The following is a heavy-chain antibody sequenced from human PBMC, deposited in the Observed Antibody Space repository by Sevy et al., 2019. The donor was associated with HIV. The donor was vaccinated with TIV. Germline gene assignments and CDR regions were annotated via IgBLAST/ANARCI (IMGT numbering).Heavy chain of an antibody. CDR3: AKSALAVAATHLNDH. CDR1: GFSFGTYG. D-gene: IGHD6-19*01. J-gene: IGHJ5*02. Sequence: GGSLRLSCEASGFSFGTYGMHWVRQAPGKGLEWVAVISYDASNTYYADSVKGRVTISRDNSKNTLYLQMESLRAEDTAVYYCAKSALAVAATHLNDHWGQGTLVTVSS. CDR2: ISYDASNT. V-gene: IGHV3-30*18.